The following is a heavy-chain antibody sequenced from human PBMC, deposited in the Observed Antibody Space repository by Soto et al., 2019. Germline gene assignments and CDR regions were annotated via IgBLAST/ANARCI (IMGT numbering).Heavy chain of an antibody. D-gene: IGHD4-17*01. V-gene: IGHV3-30-3*01. CDR2: ISYHGSNK. CDR1: GFTFSSYA. CDR3: ARETVTTMYYYYYGMDV. Sequence: QVQLVESGEGVVQPGRSLRLSCAASGFTFSSYAMHWVRQAPGKGLEWVAVISYHGSNKYYADSVKGRFTISRDNSKNTLYLQMNSLSAEDTAVYYCARETVTTMYYYYYGMDVWGKGTTVTVSS. J-gene: IGHJ6*04.